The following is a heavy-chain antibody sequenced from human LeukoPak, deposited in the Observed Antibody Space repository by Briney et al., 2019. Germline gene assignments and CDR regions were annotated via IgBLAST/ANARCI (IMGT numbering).Heavy chain of an antibody. CDR3: VRGSGLVVRGDFFDY. Sequence: GGSLRLSSAASGFTFSRYGMHWVRQAPGKGLEWVAVIWYDGSEKYYADSVKGRLTISRDNSKNTVDLQMNSLRAEDTAVYYCVRGSGLVVRGDFFDYWGQGTLVTVSS. CDR1: GFTFSRYG. J-gene: IGHJ4*02. D-gene: IGHD3-10*01. V-gene: IGHV3-33*01. CDR2: IWYDGSEK.